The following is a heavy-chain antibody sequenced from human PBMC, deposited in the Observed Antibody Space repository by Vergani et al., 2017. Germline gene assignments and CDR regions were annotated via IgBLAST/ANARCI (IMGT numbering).Heavy chain of an antibody. J-gene: IGHJ4*02. Sequence: QVQLQESGPGLVKPSQTLSLTCTVFGGSISSGGYYWSWIRQHPGRGLEWIGYIYYSGSTYYNPSLKSRVTISVDTSKNQFSLKLSSVTAADTAVYYCARDREHWGSSYFDYWGQGTLVTVSS. CDR2: IYYSGST. V-gene: IGHV4-31*03. CDR3: ARDREHWGSSYFDY. CDR1: GGSISSGGYY. D-gene: IGHD7-27*01.